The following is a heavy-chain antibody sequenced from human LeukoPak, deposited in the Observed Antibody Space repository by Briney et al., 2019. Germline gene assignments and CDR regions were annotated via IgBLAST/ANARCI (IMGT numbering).Heavy chain of an antibody. D-gene: IGHD3-10*01. CDR1: GGTFSSYA. CDR2: IIPIFGTA. Sequence: SVKVSCKTSGGTFSSYAISWVRQAPGQGLEWMGGIIPIFGTANYAQKFQGRVTITADESTSTAYMELSSLRSEDTAVYYCATYGSGSYYNTSLDYWGQGTLVTVSS. V-gene: IGHV1-69*13. J-gene: IGHJ4*02. CDR3: ATYGSGSYYNTSLDY.